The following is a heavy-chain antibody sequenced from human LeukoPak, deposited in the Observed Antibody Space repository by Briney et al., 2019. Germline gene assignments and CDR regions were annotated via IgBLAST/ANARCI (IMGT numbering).Heavy chain of an antibody. CDR2: IKQDGSEK. J-gene: IGHJ5*02. V-gene: IGHV3-7*01. Sequence: GGSLRLSCAASGFTFSSYSMNWVRQAPGKGLEWVANIKQDGSEKYYVDSVKGRFTISRDNAKNSLYLQMNSLRAEDTAVYYCARDSTIISSSWLNWFDPWGQGTLVTVSS. CDR1: GFTFSSYS. D-gene: IGHD6-13*01. CDR3: ARDSTIISSSWLNWFDP.